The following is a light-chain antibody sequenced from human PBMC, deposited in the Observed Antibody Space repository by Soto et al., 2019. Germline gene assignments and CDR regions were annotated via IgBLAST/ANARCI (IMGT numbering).Light chain of an antibody. CDR1: QTLSSR. J-gene: IGKJ2*01. V-gene: IGKV1-5*03. CDR3: HQYNGFSYS. Sequence: DIQMTQSPSTLSASVGDRVTITCRASQTLSSRLAWYQQKPGKAPKLLIYKASILESGVPSRFSGSGSGTDFTLTISSLQPDDFATYYCHQYNGFSYSFGQGTKLEIK. CDR2: KAS.